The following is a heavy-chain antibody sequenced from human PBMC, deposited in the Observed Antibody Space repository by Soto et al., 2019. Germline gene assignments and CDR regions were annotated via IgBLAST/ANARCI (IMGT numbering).Heavy chain of an antibody. J-gene: IGHJ6*02. CDR2: ISSSSSTI. Sequence: GGSLRLSCAASGFTFSSYSMNWVRQAPGKGLEWVSYISSSSSTIYYADSVKGQFTISRDNAKNSLYLQMNSLRDEDTAVYYCARDVVVVAATGPDYYYYGMDVWGQGTTVTVSS. CDR1: GFTFSSYS. V-gene: IGHV3-48*02. CDR3: ARDVVVVAATGPDYYYYGMDV. D-gene: IGHD2-15*01.